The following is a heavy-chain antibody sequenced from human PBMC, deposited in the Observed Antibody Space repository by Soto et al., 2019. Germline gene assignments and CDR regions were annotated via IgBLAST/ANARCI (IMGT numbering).Heavy chain of an antibody. CDR2: IYYSGST. V-gene: IGHV4-61*08. CDR3: VREVAVAATRWVDP. Sequence: QVQLQESGPGLVQPSETLSLTCTVSGGSVYTGGYYWSWIRQPPGKGLEWIGFIYYSGSTNYSPSLKSRATISMDTSKNQFSLKLRSVTAADTALYYCVREVAVAATRWVDPWGQGTLVTVSS. D-gene: IGHD2-15*01. J-gene: IGHJ5*02. CDR1: GGSVYTGGYY.